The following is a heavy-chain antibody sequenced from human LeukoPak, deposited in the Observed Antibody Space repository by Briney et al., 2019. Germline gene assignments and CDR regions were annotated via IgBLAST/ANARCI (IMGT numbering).Heavy chain of an antibody. CDR3: AKGPGAAVGKRYIQH. D-gene: IGHD6-13*01. CDR1: GFTFNDYA. J-gene: IGHJ1*01. Sequence: GGSLRLSCVASGFTFNDYAVHWVRQAPGKGLEWVSLISWDSGNTYYADSVKGRFTISRDNSKNSLSLQMNSLRAEDTALYYCAKGPGAAVGKRYIQHWGQGTLVTVSS. CDR2: ISWDSGNT. V-gene: IGHV3-43D*03.